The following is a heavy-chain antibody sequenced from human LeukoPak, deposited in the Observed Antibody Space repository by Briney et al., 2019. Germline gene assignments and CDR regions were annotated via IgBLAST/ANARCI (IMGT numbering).Heavy chain of an antibody. CDR2: INPNSGVT. J-gene: IGHJ5*02. V-gene: IGHV1-2*06. CDR3: ARASLPYSSSSWFDP. D-gene: IGHD6-6*01. Sequence: GASVKVSCKASGYTFSGYSMHWVRQAPGQGLEWMGRINPNSGVTYYAQKFQGRVTMTSDTSITTAYMELSRLRSDDTAVYYCARASLPYSSSSWFDPWGQGTLVTVSS. CDR1: GYTFSGYS.